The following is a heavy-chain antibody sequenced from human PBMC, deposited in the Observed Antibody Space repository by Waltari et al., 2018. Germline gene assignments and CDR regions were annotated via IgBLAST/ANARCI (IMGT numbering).Heavy chain of an antibody. D-gene: IGHD3-22*01. Sequence: QVQLVESGGGVVQPGRSLRLPCAASEFTFRSYAMHWPRQAPGEGLEWVAVISYEGMNTYDVDSVKGRFTISRDNSKKMLYMEMNGLRAEDTAVYYCARDYCDRTNCHGMDVWGQGTAVTVSS. V-gene: IGHV3-30*04. CDR3: ARDYCDRTNCHGMDV. CDR2: ISYEGMNT. CDR1: EFTFRSYA. J-gene: IGHJ6*02.